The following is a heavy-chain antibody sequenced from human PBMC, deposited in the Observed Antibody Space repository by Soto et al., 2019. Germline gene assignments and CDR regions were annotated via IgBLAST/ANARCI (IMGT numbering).Heavy chain of an antibody. CDR3: ASVTMVRGHYYYMDV. Sequence: GASVKVSCKASGYTFTSYDINWVRQATGQGLEWMGWMNPNSGNTGYAQKFQGRVTMTRNTSISTAYMELSSLRSEDTAVYYCASVTMVRGHYYYMDVWGKGTTVTVSS. CDR2: MNPNSGNT. CDR1: GYTFTSYD. D-gene: IGHD3-10*01. V-gene: IGHV1-8*01. J-gene: IGHJ6*03.